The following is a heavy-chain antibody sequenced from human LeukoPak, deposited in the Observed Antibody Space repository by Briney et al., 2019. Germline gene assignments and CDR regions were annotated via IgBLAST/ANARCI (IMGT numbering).Heavy chain of an antibody. CDR2: INWNGGST. CDR3: ARGDDSSGYYD. J-gene: IGHJ4*02. V-gene: IGHV3-20*01. Sequence: GGSLRLSCAASGFTFDDFGMSWVRQAPGKGLEWVSGINWNGGSTGYADSVKGRFTISRDNAKNSLYLQMNSLRAEDTALYHCARGDDSSGYYDWGQGTLVTVSS. D-gene: IGHD3-22*01. CDR1: GFTFDDFG.